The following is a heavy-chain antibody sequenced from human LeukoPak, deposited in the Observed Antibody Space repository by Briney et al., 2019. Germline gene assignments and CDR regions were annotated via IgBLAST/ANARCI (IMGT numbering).Heavy chain of an antibody. CDR1: GFTFSSYA. CDR3: AKDRGWYLDTNFDY. D-gene: IGHD6-19*01. Sequence: PGGSLRLSCAASGFTFSSYAMSWVRQAPGKGLEWVSVISGSGGSTYYADSVKGRFTISRDNSKNTLYLQMNSLRAEDTAVYYCAKDRGWYLDTNFDYWGQGTLVTVSS. J-gene: IGHJ4*02. V-gene: IGHV3-23*01. CDR2: ISGSGGST.